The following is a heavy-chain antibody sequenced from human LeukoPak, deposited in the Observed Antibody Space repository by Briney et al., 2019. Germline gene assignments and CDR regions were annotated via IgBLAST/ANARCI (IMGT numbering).Heavy chain of an antibody. Sequence: GGSLRLSCEASGFTFGSFAMSWVRQAPGKGLEWVSGISGSGYYTYYADSVKGRFTISRDNSKNTLYIEMNSLRAEDTAVYYCAKDGSWGDYYFYFYMDVWGKGTTVHVSS. J-gene: IGHJ6*03. CDR2: ISGSGYYT. CDR1: GFTFGSFA. V-gene: IGHV3-23*01. CDR3: AKDGSWGDYYFYFYMDV. D-gene: IGHD3-16*01.